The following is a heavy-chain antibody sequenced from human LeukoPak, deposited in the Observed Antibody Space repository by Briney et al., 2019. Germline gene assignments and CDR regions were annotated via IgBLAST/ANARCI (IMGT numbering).Heavy chain of an antibody. V-gene: IGHV7-4-1*02. CDR1: GYTFTSYA. CDR2: INTNTGNP. D-gene: IGHD3-22*01. CDR3: ARDRRTYYYDSSGYPGGY. J-gene: IGHJ4*02. Sequence: ASVKVSCKASGYTFTSYAMNWVRQAPGQGLEWMGWINTNTGNPTYAQGFTGRFVFSSDTSVSTAYLQISSLKAEDTAVYYCARDRRTYYYDSSGYPGGYWGQGTLVTVSS.